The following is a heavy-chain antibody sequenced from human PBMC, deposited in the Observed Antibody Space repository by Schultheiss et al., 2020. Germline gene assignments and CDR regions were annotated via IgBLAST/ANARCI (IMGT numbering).Heavy chain of an antibody. CDR3: ARRNDTYYYDSSGPFDFDY. CDR2: IYPGDSDT. D-gene: IGHD3-22*01. J-gene: IGHJ4*02. V-gene: IGHV5-51*01. Sequence: GGSLRLSCKGSGYSFTSYWIGWVRQMPGKGLEWMGIIYPGDSDTRYSPSFQGQVTISADKSISTAYLQWSSLKASDTAMYYCARRNDTYYYDSSGPFDFDYWGQGTLVNGYS. CDR1: GYSFTSYW.